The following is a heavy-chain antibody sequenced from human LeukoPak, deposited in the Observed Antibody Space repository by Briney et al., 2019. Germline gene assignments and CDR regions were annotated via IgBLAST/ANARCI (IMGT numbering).Heavy chain of an antibody. CDR2: IKEDGSEE. V-gene: IGHV3-7*01. J-gene: IGHJ4*02. D-gene: IGHD1-14*01. Sequence: GGSLRLSCAASGFTFRSFWMSWVRQAPGKGLEWVANIKEDGSEEYYVDSVKGRFTISRDNAKNSLFLQMNSLRTEDTAVYYCARDAVTANWGQGTLVTVSS. CDR1: GFTFRSFW. CDR3: ARDAVTAN.